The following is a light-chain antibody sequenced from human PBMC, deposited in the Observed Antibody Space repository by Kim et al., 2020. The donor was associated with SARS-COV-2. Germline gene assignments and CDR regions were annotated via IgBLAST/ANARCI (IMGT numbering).Light chain of an antibody. V-gene: IGKV1-6*01. CDR2: AAS. Sequence: SPSVGDRVTITCRASQGIRNDLGWYQQKPGKAPKLLIYAASSLQSWVPSRFSGSGSGTDFTLTISSLQPEDFATYYCLQDYNYPHTFGQGTKLEI. CDR1: QGIRND. CDR3: LQDYNYPHT. J-gene: IGKJ2*01.